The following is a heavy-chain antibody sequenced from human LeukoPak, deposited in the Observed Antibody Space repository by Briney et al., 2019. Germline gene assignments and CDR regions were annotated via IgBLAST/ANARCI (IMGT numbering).Heavy chain of an antibody. J-gene: IGHJ6*02. CDR1: GGSFSGYY. CDR3: ARVAAAADTVSGMDV. CDR2: INHSGST. Sequence: SETLSLTCTVSGGSFSGYYWSWIRQPPGKGLEWIGEINHSGSTNYNPSLKSRVTISVDTSKNQFSLKLSSVTAADTAVYYRARVAAAADTVSGMDVWGQGTTVTVSS. D-gene: IGHD6-13*01. V-gene: IGHV4-34*01.